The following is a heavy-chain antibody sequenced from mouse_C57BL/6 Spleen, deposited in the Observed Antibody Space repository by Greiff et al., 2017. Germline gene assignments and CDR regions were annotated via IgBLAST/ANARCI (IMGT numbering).Heavy chain of an antibody. Sequence: DVKLVESGGDLVKPGGSLKLSCAASGFTFSSYGMSWVRQTPDKRLEWVATISSGGSYTYYPDSVKGRFTISRDNAKNTLYLQMSSLKSEDTAMYYCARRDYDAGAMDYWGQGTSVTVSS. D-gene: IGHD2-4*01. V-gene: IGHV5-6*02. CDR2: ISSGGSYT. J-gene: IGHJ4*01. CDR1: GFTFSSYG. CDR3: ARRDYDAGAMDY.